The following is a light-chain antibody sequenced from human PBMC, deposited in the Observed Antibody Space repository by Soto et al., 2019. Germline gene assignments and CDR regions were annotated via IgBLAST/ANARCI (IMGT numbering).Light chain of an antibody. CDR2: DAS. CDR1: QDIAKN. Sequence: IQMTQSPSSLSASVGDRVTITCQARQDIAKNLNWYQQKPGKAPKLLIYDASSLQTGVPSRFSGSGSATHFTLTISRQQSEDIATHNCQKNDNLLPSTLGQGTRPEIK. J-gene: IGKJ5*01. CDR3: QKNDNLLPST. V-gene: IGKV1-33*01.